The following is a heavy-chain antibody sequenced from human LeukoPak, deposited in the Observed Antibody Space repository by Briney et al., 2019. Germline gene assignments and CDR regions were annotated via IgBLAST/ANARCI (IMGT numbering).Heavy chain of an antibody. Sequence: GGSLRLSCAASGFTFSSYWMHWVRQAPGKGLEWVSSISSRSSYIYYADSVKGRFTISRDNAKNSLYLQMNSLRAEDTAVYYCARDAYCSTTSCKEYFDLWGRGTLVTVSS. D-gene: IGHD2-2*01. J-gene: IGHJ2*01. CDR3: ARDAYCSTTSCKEYFDL. CDR2: ISSRSSYI. CDR1: GFTFSSYW. V-gene: IGHV3-21*01.